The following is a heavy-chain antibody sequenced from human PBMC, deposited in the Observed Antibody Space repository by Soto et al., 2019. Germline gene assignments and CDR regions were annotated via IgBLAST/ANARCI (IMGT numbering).Heavy chain of an antibody. Sequence: QVQLVQSGAEVKKPGASVKVSCKASGYTFTSYDINWVRQATGQGLEWMGWMNPNSGNTGYAQKFQGRVTMTGSTSISTAYMELSSLRSEDTAVYYCARGSRDEDILVVPAAMVWFDPWGQGTLVTVSS. J-gene: IGHJ5*02. CDR3: ARGSRDEDILVVPAAMVWFDP. D-gene: IGHD2-2*01. V-gene: IGHV1-8*01. CDR1: GYTFTSYD. CDR2: MNPNSGNT.